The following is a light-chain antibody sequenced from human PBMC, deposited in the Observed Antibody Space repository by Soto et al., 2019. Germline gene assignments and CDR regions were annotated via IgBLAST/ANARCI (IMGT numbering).Light chain of an antibody. CDR2: TAS. CDR3: QQSYSTPLT. Sequence: DIQMTQSPSSLSASVRDRVTITCRASQSIRNYLNWYQQQPGKAPKLLIYTASSLQSGVPSRFSGSGSGTDFTLTISSLQPGDFATYYCQQSYSTPLTFGGGTKVDIK. J-gene: IGKJ4*01. CDR1: QSIRNY. V-gene: IGKV1-39*01.